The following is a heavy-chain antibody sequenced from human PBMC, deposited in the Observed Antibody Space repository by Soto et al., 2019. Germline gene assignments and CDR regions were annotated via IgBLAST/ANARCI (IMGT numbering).Heavy chain of an antibody. CDR2: IYHSGST. V-gene: IGHV4-39*01. CDR3: ARHDPYDSSGYHYANWFDP. J-gene: IGHJ5*02. CDR1: GGSISSSSYY. D-gene: IGHD3-22*01. Sequence: PSETLSLTCAVSGGSISSSSYYWGWIRQPPGKGLEWIGSIYHSGSTYYNPSLKSRVTISVDTSKNQFSLKLSSVTAADTAVYYCARHDPYDSSGYHYANWFDPWGQGTLVTVPS.